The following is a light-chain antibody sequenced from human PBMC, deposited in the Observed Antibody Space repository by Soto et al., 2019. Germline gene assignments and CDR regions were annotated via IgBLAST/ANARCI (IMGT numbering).Light chain of an antibody. V-gene: IGKV3-11*01. CDR1: QSVGSS. Sequence: ENVFTQVPAPPSFSPRERDPPSCRASQSVGSSLAWYQQRPGQAPRLLIYDAFIRATGIPARFSGSESGTDFTLTISSLEPEDFAVYYCQQRSNWPLTFGQGTRLEIK. J-gene: IGKJ5*01. CDR2: DAF. CDR3: QQRSNWPLT.